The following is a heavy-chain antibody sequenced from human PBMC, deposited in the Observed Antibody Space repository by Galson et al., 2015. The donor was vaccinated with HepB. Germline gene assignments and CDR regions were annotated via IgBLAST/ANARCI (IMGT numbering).Heavy chain of an antibody. CDR2: ISGSGGST. CDR3: AKARNLYGSGWYYFDY. J-gene: IGHJ4*02. CDR1: GFTFSSYA. V-gene: IGHV3-23*01. D-gene: IGHD6-19*01. Sequence: SLRLSCAASGFTFSSYAMSWVRQAPGKGLEWVSAISGSGGSTYYADSVKGRFTISRDNSKNTLYLQMNSLRAEDTAVYYCAKARNLYGSGWYYFDYWGQGTLVTVSS.